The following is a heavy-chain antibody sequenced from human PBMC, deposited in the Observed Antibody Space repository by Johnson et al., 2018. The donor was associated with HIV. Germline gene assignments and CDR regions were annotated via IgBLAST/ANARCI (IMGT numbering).Heavy chain of an antibody. CDR2: ISSSGSTI. J-gene: IGHJ3*02. CDR3: GRDNSRSWFDYDAFDI. D-gene: IGHD6-13*01. Sequence: VQLVESGGGLVKPGGSLRLSCAASGFTFSDYYMNWIRQAPGKGLEWVSYISSSGSTIYYADSVKGRFTISRDNAKNSLYLLMNSLRAEDTAVYYCGRDNSRSWFDYDAFDIWGQGTMVTVSS. V-gene: IGHV3-11*04. CDR1: GFTFSDYY.